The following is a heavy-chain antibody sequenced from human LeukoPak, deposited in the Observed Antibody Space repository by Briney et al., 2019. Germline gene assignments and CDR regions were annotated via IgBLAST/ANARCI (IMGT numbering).Heavy chain of an antibody. CDR1: GVTFSSYG. V-gene: IGHV3-30*02. D-gene: IGHD2-8*01. J-gene: IGHJ4*02. Sequence: GGSLRPSCAASGVTFSSYGMHWVRQAPGKGLEWVAFIRYDGSNKYYADSVKGRFTISRDNSKNTLYLQMNSLRAEDTAVYYCAKDSKPYAFDGSPFDYWGQGTLVTVSS. CDR3: AKDSKPYAFDGSPFDY. CDR2: IRYDGSNK.